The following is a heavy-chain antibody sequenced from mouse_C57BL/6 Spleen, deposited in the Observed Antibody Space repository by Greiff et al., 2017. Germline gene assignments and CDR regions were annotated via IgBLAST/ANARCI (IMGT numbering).Heavy chain of an antibody. CDR2: IYPRDGST. V-gene: IGHV1-78*01. Sequence: VKLMESDAELVKPGASVKISCKVSGYTFTDHTIHWMKQRPEQGLEWIGYIYPRDGSTKYNEKFKGKATLTADKSSSTAYMQLNSLTSEDSAVYFFARSGIYHTKGGYFDVWGTGTTVTVSS. CDR3: ARSGIYHTKGGYFDV. D-gene: IGHD2-1*01. J-gene: IGHJ1*03. CDR1: GYTFTDHT.